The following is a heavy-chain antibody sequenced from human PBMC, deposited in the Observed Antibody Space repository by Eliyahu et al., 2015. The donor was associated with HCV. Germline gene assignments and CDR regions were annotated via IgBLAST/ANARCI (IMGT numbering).Heavy chain of an antibody. CDR2: IGANGGTI. CDR3: VKGVYYAAS. J-gene: IGHJ5*02. Sequence: EVQLLESGGNLVQPGGSLRLSCAASGFAFDRFAMNWVRQAPGGGLEWVTTIGANGGTIDYVDSVKGRFTISRDNSKNTLFLQMNSLKAEDTAVYYCVKGVYYAASWGQGLLVTVSS. D-gene: IGHD3-10*01. CDR1: GFAFDRFA. V-gene: IGHV3-23*01.